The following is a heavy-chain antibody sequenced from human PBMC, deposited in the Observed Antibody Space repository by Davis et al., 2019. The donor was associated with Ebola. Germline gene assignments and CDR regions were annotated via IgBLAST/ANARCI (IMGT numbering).Heavy chain of an antibody. CDR3: ARGHNGPLLLWFGELSY. J-gene: IGHJ4*02. Sequence: GESLKISCEVSEFTLSRYWMSWVRQAPGKGLQWVANIKLDGSEKNYVNSVKGRFTISRDNANNSLYLQIDSLRPDDTAVYYCARGHNGPLLLWFGELSYWGQGTLVTVSS. CDR2: IKLDGSEK. V-gene: IGHV3-7*01. CDR1: EFTLSRYW. D-gene: IGHD3-10*01.